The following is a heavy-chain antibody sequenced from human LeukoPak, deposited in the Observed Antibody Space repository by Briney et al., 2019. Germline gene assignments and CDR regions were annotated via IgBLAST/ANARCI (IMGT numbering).Heavy chain of an antibody. CDR1: GFTFSSYN. CDR2: ISSSGSYI. Sequence: GGSLRLSCTASGFTFSSYNMNWVRQAPGKGLEWVSSISSSGSYIYFGDSVKARFTISRDNAKNALYLQMNSLRAEDTAVYYCARSVDRAMVPLDYCGQGTLVTVSS. CDR3: ARSVDRAMVPLDY. J-gene: IGHJ4*02. D-gene: IGHD5-18*01. V-gene: IGHV3-21*01.